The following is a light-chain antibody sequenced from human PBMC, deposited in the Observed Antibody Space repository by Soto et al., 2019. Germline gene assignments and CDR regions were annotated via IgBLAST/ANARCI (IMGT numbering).Light chain of an antibody. J-gene: IGLJ1*01. CDR3: SSYTSSSTYV. CDR1: SSDVGRYNY. Sequence: QSALTQPASVSGSPGQSITIFCTGTSSDVGRYNYVSWYQQYPGKAPQLMIYYVSDRPSGVSNRFSGSKSGNTASLTISGLQAEDEADYYCSSYTSSSTYVFGTGTKLTVL. V-gene: IGLV2-14*01. CDR2: YVS.